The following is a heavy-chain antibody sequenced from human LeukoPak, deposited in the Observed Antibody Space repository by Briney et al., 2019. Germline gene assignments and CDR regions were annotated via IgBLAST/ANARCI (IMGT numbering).Heavy chain of an antibody. CDR1: GGSISSSSYY. CDR3: ARRDYDFWSGYYTGGAFDI. CDR2: IYYSGST. V-gene: IGHV4-39*01. J-gene: IGHJ3*02. Sequence: SETLSLTCTVSGGSISSSSYYWGWIRQPPGKGLEWIGSIYYSGSTYYNPSLKSRVTISVDTSKNQFSLKLSSVTAADTAVYYCARRDYDFWSGYYTGGAFDIWGQGTMVTVSS. D-gene: IGHD3-3*01.